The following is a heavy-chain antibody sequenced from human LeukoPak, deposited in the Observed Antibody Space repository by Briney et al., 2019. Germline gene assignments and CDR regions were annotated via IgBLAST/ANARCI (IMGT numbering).Heavy chain of an antibody. D-gene: IGHD5-24*01. V-gene: IGHV3-23*01. CDR3: AKTSGRDGYNFDY. CDR2: ISGSSGST. CDR1: GFTFSSYS. Sequence: PGGSLRLSCAASGFTFSSYSMNWVRQAPGKGLEWVSGISGSSGSTYYADSVKGRFTISRDNSKNTLDLQMNSLRAEDTALYYCAKTSGRDGYNFDYWGQGILVTVSS. J-gene: IGHJ4*02.